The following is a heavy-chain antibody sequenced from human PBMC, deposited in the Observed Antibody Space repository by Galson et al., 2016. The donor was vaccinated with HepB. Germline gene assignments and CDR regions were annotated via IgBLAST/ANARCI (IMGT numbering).Heavy chain of an antibody. CDR1: GFSCSDAW. D-gene: IGHD3-16*01. Sequence: SLRLSCAASGFSCSDAWMNWLRQVPGKGLEWIGRIKTKADGGTTDYATPVKGRFTISRDASKNTVSLQMNSLKREDTAVYYCATCFTVQKPFDYWGQGTLVTVSS. J-gene: IGHJ4*02. V-gene: IGHV3-15*01. CDR3: ATCFTVQKPFDY. CDR2: IKTKADGGTT.